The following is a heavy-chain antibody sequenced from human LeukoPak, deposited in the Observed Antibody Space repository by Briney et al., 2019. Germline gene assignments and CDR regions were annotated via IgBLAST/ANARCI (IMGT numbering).Heavy chain of an antibody. J-gene: IGHJ3*02. CDR3: AFQVGAIRAFDI. CDR2: ISAYNGNT. V-gene: IGHV1-18*01. Sequence: ASVKVSCKASGYTFTSYGISWVRQAPGQGLEWMGWISAYNGNTNYAQKLQGRVTMTTDTSTSTAYMELRSLRFDDTAVYYCAFQVGAIRAFDIWGQGTMVTVSS. D-gene: IGHD1-26*01. CDR1: GYTFTSYG.